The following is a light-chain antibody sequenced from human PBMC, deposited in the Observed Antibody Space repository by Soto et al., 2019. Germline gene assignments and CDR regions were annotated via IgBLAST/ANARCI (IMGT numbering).Light chain of an antibody. CDR3: QVWETSTNHLI. V-gene: IGLV3-21*02. CDR1: NIGSKS. CDR2: DDT. Sequence: SCELTQPPSVSVAPGQTASITCGEDNIGSKSVHWYQQKPGQAPVLVVYDDTDRPSGIPERFSGSNSGNTATLTIRRVEAGDEAAYYCQVWETSTNHLIFGGGTKVTVL. J-gene: IGLJ2*01.